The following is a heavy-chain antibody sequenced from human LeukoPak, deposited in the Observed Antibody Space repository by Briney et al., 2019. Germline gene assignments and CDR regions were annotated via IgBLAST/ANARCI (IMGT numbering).Heavy chain of an antibody. V-gene: IGHV3-23*01. Sequence: GGSLRLSCTASGFTSSSYAMYWVRQAPGKGLEWVSGIFGSGGSAHYADSVKGRFTISRDNSQNTVYLQMNSLRAEDTAVYYCGKTTTGYSSGRNPAWPVDYWGQGTLVTVSS. CDR2: IFGSGGSA. J-gene: IGHJ4*02. D-gene: IGHD6-19*01. CDR3: GKTTTGYSSGRNPAWPVDY. CDR1: GFTSSSYA.